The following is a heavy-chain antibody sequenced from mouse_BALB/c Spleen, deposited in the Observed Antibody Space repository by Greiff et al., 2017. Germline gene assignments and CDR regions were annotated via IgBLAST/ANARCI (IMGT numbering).Heavy chain of an antibody. CDR2: IRNKANGYTT. CDR1: GFTFTDYY. V-gene: IGHV7-3*02. J-gene: IGHJ3*01. D-gene: IGHD2-4*01. CDR3: ARDIGYDYFAY. Sequence: EVKLVESGGGLVQPGGSLRLSCATSGFTFTDYYMSWVRQPPGKALEWLGFIRNKANGYTTEYSASVKGRFTISRDNSQSILYLQMNTLRAEDSATYYCARDIGYDYFAYWGQGTLVTVSA.